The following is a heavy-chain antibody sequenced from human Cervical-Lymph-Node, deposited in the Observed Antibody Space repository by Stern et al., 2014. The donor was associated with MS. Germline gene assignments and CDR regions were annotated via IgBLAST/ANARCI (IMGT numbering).Heavy chain of an antibody. CDR2: IYGLNGNT. CDR3: ARDAGGGAEVDY. CDR1: GYSFIRSG. Sequence: QVQLVQSGSEVKKPGASVTVSCKAFGYSFIRSGFSWVRQAPGQGLEWMGWIYGLNGNTDYAQQFLGRVVMTTDTSTDTAYMELRSLKSDDTAVYYCARDAGGGAEVDYWGQGTLVTVSS. J-gene: IGHJ4*02. V-gene: IGHV1-18*01.